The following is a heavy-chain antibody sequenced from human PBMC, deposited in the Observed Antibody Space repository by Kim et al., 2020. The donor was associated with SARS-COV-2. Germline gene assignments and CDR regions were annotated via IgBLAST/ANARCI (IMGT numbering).Heavy chain of an antibody. CDR1: GGTFSSYA. D-gene: IGHD6-19*01. CDR2: IIPIFGTA. Sequence: SVKVSCKASGGTFSSYAISWVRQAPGQGLEWMGGIIPIFGTANYAQKFQGRVTITADKSTSTAYMELSSLRSEDTAVYYCASIAVAGTSVDYWGQGTLVTVSS. V-gene: IGHV1-69*06. CDR3: ASIAVAGTSVDY. J-gene: IGHJ4*02.